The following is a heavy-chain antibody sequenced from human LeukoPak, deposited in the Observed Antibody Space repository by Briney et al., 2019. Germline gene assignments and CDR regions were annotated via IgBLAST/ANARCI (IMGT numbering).Heavy chain of an antibody. CDR2: IWYDGSNE. CDR1: GFTFSSYG. V-gene: IGHV3-33*01. Sequence: PGGSLRLSCAASGFTFSSYGVHWVRQAPGKGLEWVAVIWYDGSNEYYADSVKGRFTISRDNSKNTLYLQMNSLRAEDTAVYYCARSPYSSGCFDYWGQGTLVTVSS. D-gene: IGHD3-22*01. J-gene: IGHJ4*02. CDR3: ARSPYSSGCFDY.